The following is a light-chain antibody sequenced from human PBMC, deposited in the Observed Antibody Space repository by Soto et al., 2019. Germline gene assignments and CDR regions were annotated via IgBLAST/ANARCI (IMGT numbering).Light chain of an antibody. J-gene: IGLJ2*01. CDR2: GVT. CDR1: SSDVGGYNY. CDR3: SSYTSSSTLSVV. V-gene: IGLV2-14*01. Sequence: QSALTQPASVSGSPGQSITISCTGTSSDVGGYNYVSWYQQHPGKAPKLMNYGVTNRPSGVSNRFSGSKSGNTASLTISGLQAEDEADYYCSSYTSSSTLSVVFGGGTQLTVL.